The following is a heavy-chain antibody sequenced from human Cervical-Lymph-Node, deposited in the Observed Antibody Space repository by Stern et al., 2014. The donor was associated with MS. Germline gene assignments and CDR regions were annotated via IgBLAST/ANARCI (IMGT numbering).Heavy chain of an antibody. CDR1: GYTFTGYY. V-gene: IGHV1-2*04. D-gene: IGHD3-10*01. J-gene: IGHJ6*02. CDR3: ARDFYGSGRTNYGLDV. Sequence: VQLVQSGAEVKKSGASVKVSCKASGYTFTGYYMHWVRQTPGHGLEWMGWINPNSGGTNYAQKFQGWVTMTSDTSISAAYMELSRLRSDDTAVYYCARDFYGSGRTNYGLDVWGQGTTVTVSS. CDR2: INPNSGGT.